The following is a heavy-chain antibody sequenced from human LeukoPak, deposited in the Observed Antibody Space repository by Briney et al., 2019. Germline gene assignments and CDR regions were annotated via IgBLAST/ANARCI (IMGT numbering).Heavy chain of an antibody. CDR3: ARHQSAIALFDY. CDR1: GYSISNGYY. D-gene: IGHD2-2*02. J-gene: IGHJ4*02. V-gene: IGHV4-38-2*01. CDR2: IDHTGST. Sequence: SETLSLTCAVSGYSISNGYYWGWIRRPPGKGREGIGSIDHTGSTYYKPSLKSGVTISVDTSKKQLSLKLSSVTAADTAVYYCARHQSAIALFDYWGQGTLVTVSS.